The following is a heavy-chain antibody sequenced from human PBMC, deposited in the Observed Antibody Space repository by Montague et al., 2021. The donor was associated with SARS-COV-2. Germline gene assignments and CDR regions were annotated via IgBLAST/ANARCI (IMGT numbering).Heavy chain of an antibody. V-gene: IGHV4-34*01. CDR1: GGSFSGDGSFSGYY. CDR2: INHGGTT. CDR3: ARAIQTTPLMVVIAIPRPFYYFDY. D-gene: IGHD2-21*01. J-gene: IGHJ4*02. Sequence: SETLSLTCAVYGGSFSGDGSFSGYYWRWIRQPPGKGLEWIGEINHGGTTNYNPSLKSRVIISVDTFKNQFSLKLRSVTAADTAVYHCARAIQTTPLMVVIAIPRPFYYFDYWGQGTLVTVSS.